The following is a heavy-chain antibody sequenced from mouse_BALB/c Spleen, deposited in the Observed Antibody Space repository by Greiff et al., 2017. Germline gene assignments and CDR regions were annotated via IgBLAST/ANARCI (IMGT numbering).Heavy chain of an antibody. D-gene: IGHD1-1*01. V-gene: IGHV14-4*02. CDR3: YYGNYAMDY. CDR1: GFNINDYY. J-gene: IGHJ4*01. Sequence: VQLMQSGAELVRPGASVKLSCTASGFNINDYYMHWVKQRPEQGLEWIGWIDPENGDTESATKFQGKATMTSDTSSNTAYLQLSSLTSEDTAVYYCYYGNYAMDYWGQGTSVTVSS. CDR2: IDPENGDT.